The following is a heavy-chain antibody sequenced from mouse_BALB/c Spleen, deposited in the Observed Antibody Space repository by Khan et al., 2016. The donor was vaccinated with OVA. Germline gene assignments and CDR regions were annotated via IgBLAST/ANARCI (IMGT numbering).Heavy chain of an antibody. V-gene: IGHV1-7*01. CDR1: GYMFSSYW. Sequence: VQLQESGAELAKPGASVKMSCKASGYMFSSYWMNWVKQRPGQGLEWIGYINPRSGSSEYNQKFKDKATLTADKSSSTAYMQLSSLTSEDSAVYYCARSGYGSLAYWGQGTLVTVSA. CDR2: INPRSGSS. D-gene: IGHD1-1*01. J-gene: IGHJ3*01. CDR3: ARSGYGSLAY.